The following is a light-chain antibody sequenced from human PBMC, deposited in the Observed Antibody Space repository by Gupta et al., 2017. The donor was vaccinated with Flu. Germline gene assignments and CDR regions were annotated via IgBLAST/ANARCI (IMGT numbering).Light chain of an antibody. CDR2: DVS. CDR1: SSDIGGHNY. Sequence: SITISCTGTSSDIGGHNYVSWYQQHPGKAPKLMIYDVSDRPSGVSNRFSGSKSGNTASLTISGLQAEDEADYYCSSYIQSSPEVFGTGTKLTVL. CDR3: SSYIQSSPEV. V-gene: IGLV2-14*04. J-gene: IGLJ1*01.